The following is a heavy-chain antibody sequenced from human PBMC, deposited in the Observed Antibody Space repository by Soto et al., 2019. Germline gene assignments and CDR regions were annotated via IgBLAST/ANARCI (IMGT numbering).Heavy chain of an antibody. CDR1: GFSFSSYG. V-gene: IGHV3-30*18. Sequence: HPVGSLRLSCAASGFSFSSYGMHWLRQAAGKGLEWVAVISYDGSNKYYADSVRGRFTISRDNSKNTLYLQMNSLRPEDTAVFYCAKERMEQYQLLPFFDYWGQGTLVTVSS. J-gene: IGHJ4*02. CDR2: ISYDGSNK. D-gene: IGHD2-2*01. CDR3: AKERMEQYQLLPFFDY.